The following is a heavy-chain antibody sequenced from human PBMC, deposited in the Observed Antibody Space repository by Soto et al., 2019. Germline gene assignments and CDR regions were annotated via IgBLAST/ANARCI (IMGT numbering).Heavy chain of an antibody. CDR1: GYLPRRSNW. V-gene: IGHV4-28*01. CDR2: IYYSGTT. J-gene: IGHJ4*02. CDR3: ARREIQGPIDY. Sequence: PLETPSLRRAGSGYLPRRSNWLGWVRQPPGKGLEWIGYIYYSGTTYYNPSLKSRVTMSVDTSKNQFSLKLTSVTAVDTAVYYCARREIQGPIDYWGQGTLVTVSS. D-gene: IGHD1-26*01.